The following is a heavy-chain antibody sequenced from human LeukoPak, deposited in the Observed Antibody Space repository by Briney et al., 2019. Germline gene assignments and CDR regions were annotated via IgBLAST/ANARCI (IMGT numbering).Heavy chain of an antibody. D-gene: IGHD3-22*01. CDR1: GFTFSSYG. J-gene: IGHJ4*02. CDR2: ISYDGSNK. V-gene: IGHV3-30*18. CDR3: AKEYYDSSGYPLFDY. Sequence: GGSLRLSCAASGFTFSSYGMHWVRQAPGKGLEWVAVISYDGSNKYYADSVKGRFTISRDNSKNTLYLQMNSLRAEDTAVYYCAKEYYDSSGYPLFDYWGQGTLVTASS.